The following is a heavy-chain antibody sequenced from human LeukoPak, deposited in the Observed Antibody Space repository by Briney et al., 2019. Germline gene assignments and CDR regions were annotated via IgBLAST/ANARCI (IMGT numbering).Heavy chain of an antibody. Sequence: GGSLRLSCAASGFTFSSYSMNWVRQAPGKGLEWVSSISSSSSYIYYADSVKGRFTISRDNAKNSLYLQMDSLRAEDTAVYYCARVTLWHYDILTGYYRISPFDYWGQGTLVTVPS. D-gene: IGHD3-9*01. CDR3: ARVTLWHYDILTGYYRISPFDY. V-gene: IGHV3-21*01. CDR1: GFTFSSYS. J-gene: IGHJ4*02. CDR2: ISSSSSYI.